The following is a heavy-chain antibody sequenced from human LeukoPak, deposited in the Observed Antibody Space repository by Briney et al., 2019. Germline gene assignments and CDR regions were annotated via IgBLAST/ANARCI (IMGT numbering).Heavy chain of an antibody. V-gene: IGHV4-61*01. CDR1: GGSVSSGSYY. J-gene: IGHJ6*02. CDR2: IYYSGST. D-gene: IGHD3-3*01. Sequence: SETLSLTCTVSGGSVSSGSYYWSWIRQPPGKGLEWIGYIYYSGSTNYNPSLKSRVTISVDTSKNQFSLKLSSVTAADTAVYYCAREPWSGYYSPDGYYGMDVWGQGTTVTVSS. CDR3: AREPWSGYYSPDGYYGMDV.